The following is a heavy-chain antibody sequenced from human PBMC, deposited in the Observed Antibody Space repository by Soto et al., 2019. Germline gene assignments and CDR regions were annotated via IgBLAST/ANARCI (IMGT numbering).Heavy chain of an antibody. CDR3: THWSMGTRCTIFFDQ. J-gene: IGHJ4*02. V-gene: IGHV2-5*05. Sequence: QIPLKESGPTLVQPTQTLTLTCPFSGFSLSSLALGMGVGWIRQPPGPALGWLALIYWAGATRYDPSLKSRLTITKDISQRQVVLTMTNMDAVDTGTYYCTHWSMGTRCTIFFDQWGQGALVTVSS. CDR1: GFSLSSLALGMG. D-gene: IGHD3-9*01. CDR2: IYWAGAT.